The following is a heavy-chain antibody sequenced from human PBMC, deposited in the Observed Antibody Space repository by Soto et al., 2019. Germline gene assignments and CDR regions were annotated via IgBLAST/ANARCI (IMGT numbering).Heavy chain of an antibody. CDR3: ARDLSSCSSARCYSFYYGVDV. J-gene: IGHJ6*02. CDR1: GFTFSSYA. CDR2: ISYDGSNK. Sequence: PGWSLRLSCAASGFTFSSYAMHWVRQAPGKGLEWVAVISYDGSNKYYADSVKVRFTISRDNSKNTLYLQMNSLRAEDTAVYYCARDLSSCSSARCYSFYYGVDVWGQGTTVTVSS. D-gene: IGHD2-2*01. V-gene: IGHV3-30-3*01.